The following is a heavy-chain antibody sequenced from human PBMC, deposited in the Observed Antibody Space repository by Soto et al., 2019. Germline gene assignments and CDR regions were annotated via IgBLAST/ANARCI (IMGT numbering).Heavy chain of an antibody. V-gene: IGHV4-34*01. J-gene: IGHJ3*02. CDR2: INHSGST. D-gene: IGHD3-9*01. CDR3: ATSTTLGYFDWLSTNDAFDI. Sequence: SETLSLTCAVYGGSFSGYYWSWIRQPPGKGLEWIGEINHSGSTNYNPSLKSRVTISVDTSKNQFSLKLSSVTAADTAVYYCATSTTLGYFDWLSTNDAFDIWGQGTMVTVSS. CDR1: GGSFSGYY.